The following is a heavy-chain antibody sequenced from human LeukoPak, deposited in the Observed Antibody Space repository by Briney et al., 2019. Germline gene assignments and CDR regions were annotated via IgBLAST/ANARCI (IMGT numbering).Heavy chain of an antibody. D-gene: IGHD4-23*01. CDR3: ARDGYGGNSHFDYYYYGMDV. V-gene: IGHV4-59*01. CDR1: GGSISSYY. Sequence: SETLSLTCTVSGGSISSYYWSWIRQPPGRGLEWIGYIYYSGSTNYNPSLKSRVTISVDTSKNQSSLKLSSVTAADTAVYYCARDGYGGNSHFDYYYYGMDVWGQGTTVTVSS. J-gene: IGHJ6*02. CDR2: IYYSGST.